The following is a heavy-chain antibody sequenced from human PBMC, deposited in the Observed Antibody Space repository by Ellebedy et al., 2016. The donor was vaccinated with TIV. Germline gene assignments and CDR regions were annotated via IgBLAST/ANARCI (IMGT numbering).Heavy chain of an antibody. CDR3: ARQTVATSVNDAFDI. V-gene: IGHV3-7*01. CDR2: INQGGSET. D-gene: IGHD4-17*01. J-gene: IGHJ3*02. Sequence: PGGSLRLSCAASGFTFSRFWMAWVRQAPGKGLEWVATINQGGSETYYVDSVKGRFTISRDNAKNSLYLQMNSLRAEDTAVYYCARQTVATSVNDAFDIWGLGTVVTVSS. CDR1: GFTFSRFW.